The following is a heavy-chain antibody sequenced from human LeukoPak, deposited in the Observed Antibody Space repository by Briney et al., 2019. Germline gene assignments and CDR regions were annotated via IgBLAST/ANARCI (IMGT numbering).Heavy chain of an antibody. CDR1: GYTFTDYY. D-gene: IGHD5-24*01. CDR2: INPKTGVT. J-gene: IGHJ4*02. CDR3: ARGRNIEMTTMSGGSDY. V-gene: IGHV1-2*02. Sequence: ASVKVSCKASGYTFTDYYLHWVRQAPGHGLEWMGWINPKTGVTKYAQNFQGRVTMTRDTSINTAYMEVSRLRSDDTAVFYCARGRNIEMTTMSGGSDYWGQGTLVTVSS.